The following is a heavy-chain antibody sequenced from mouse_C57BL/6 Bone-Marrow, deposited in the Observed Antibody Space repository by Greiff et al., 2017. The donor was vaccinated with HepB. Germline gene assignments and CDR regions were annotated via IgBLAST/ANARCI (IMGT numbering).Heavy chain of an antibody. V-gene: IGHV6-6*01. CDR2: IRNKANNHAT. CDR1: GFTFSDAW. J-gene: IGHJ3*01. Sequence: EVQLVESGGGLVQPGGSMKLSCAASGFTFSDAWMDWVRQSPEKGLEWVAEIRNKANNHATYYAESVKGRFTISRDDSKSSVYLQMNSLRAEDTGIYYCTRNDYDEAWFAYWGQGTLVTVSA. CDR3: TRNDYDEAWFAY. D-gene: IGHD2-4*01.